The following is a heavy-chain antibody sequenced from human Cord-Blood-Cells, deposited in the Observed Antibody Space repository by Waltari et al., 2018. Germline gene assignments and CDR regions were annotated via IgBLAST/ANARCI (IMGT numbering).Heavy chain of an antibody. CDR3: ARDGSSGWYWFDP. D-gene: IGHD6-19*01. V-gene: IGHV1-69*01. Sequence: QVQLVQSGAEVKKPGSSVKVSCKASGGTFSSYAISWVRRAPGQGLECIGGIIPIFGTASYAQKFQGRVTITADESTSTAYMELSSLRSEDTAVYYCARDGSSGWYWFDPWGQGTLVTVSS. CDR2: IIPIFGTA. J-gene: IGHJ5*02. CDR1: GGTFSSYA.